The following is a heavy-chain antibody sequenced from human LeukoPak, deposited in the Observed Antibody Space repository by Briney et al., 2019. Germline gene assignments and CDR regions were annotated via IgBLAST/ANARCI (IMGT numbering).Heavy chain of an antibody. Sequence: SETLSLTCTVSGGSISSYYWSWIRQPPGKGPEWIGYIYYSGRTNYNPSLKSRVTISVDTSKNQFSLKLSSVTAADTAVYYCARGYCSGGTCYGYFDLWGRGTLVTVSS. CDR1: GGSISSYY. CDR2: IYYSGRT. J-gene: IGHJ2*01. V-gene: IGHV4-59*08. D-gene: IGHD2-15*01. CDR3: ARGYCSGGTCYGYFDL.